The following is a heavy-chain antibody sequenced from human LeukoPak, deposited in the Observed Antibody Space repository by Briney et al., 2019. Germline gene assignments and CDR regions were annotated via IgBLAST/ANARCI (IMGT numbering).Heavy chain of an antibody. J-gene: IGHJ3*02. V-gene: IGHV4-39*01. CDR1: GGSVSSNAYY. CDR2: AYFSGHK. Sequence: SETLSLTCTVSGGSVSSNAYYWGWTRQTPGKGLEWIGNAYFSGHKYYNPSLKSRVTIFVDTSKNEFSLKLSSVTAADTAVYYCARLGGYNLSRNAFDIWGRGTLVTVSS. D-gene: IGHD5-24*01. CDR3: ARLGGYNLSRNAFDI.